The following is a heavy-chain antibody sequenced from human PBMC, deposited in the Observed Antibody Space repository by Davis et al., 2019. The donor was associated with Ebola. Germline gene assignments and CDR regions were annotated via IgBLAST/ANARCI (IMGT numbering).Heavy chain of an antibody. CDR1: GFTFSSYA. CDR3: AKHTMTVVVIDNFDY. Sequence: GESLKISCAASGFTFSSYAMSWVRQAPGKGLEWVSAISGSGGSTYYADSVKGRFTISRDNSKNTLYLQMNSLRAEDTAVYYCAKHTMTVVVIDNFDYWGQGTPVTVSS. V-gene: IGHV3-23*01. D-gene: IGHD3-22*01. CDR2: ISGSGGST. J-gene: IGHJ4*02.